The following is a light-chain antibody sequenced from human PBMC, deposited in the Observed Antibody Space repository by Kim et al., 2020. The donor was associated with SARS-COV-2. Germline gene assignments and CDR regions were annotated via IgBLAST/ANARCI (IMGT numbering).Light chain of an antibody. CDR3: QAWDSSTAYYV. Sequence: SYELTQPPSVSVSPGQTASITCSGDKLGDKYACWYQQKPGQSPLLVIYQDSKRPSGIPERFSGSNSGNTATLTISGTQAMDEADYYCQAWDSSTAYYVFGTGTKVTVL. V-gene: IGLV3-1*01. CDR1: KLGDKY. CDR2: QDS. J-gene: IGLJ1*01.